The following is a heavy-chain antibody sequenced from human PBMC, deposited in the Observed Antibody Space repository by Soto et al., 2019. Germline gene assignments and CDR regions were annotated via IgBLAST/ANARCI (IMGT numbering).Heavy chain of an antibody. CDR3: ARRTYINPDYFDY. J-gene: IGHJ4*02. CDR1: GSRFTSYF. Sequence: GESVNRSGEVSGSRFTSYFISCVRQMPGKGLEWMGRIDPSDSYTNYSPSFQGHVTISADKSISTAYLQWSSLKASDTAMYYCARRTYINPDYFDYWGQGTLVTVSS. CDR2: IDPSDSYT. V-gene: IGHV5-10-1*01. D-gene: IGHD2-8*01.